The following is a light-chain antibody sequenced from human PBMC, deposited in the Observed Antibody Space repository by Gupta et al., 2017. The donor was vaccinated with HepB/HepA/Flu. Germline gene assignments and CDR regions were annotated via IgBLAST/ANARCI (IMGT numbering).Light chain of an antibody. CDR2: LNSDGSH. Sequence: QLVLTQSPSASASLGASVKLTCTLSSGHSSYAIAWHQQQPEKGPRYLMKLNSDGSHSKGDGIPDRFSGSRSGAERYLTISSLQSEDEADYYCQTWGTCPNWVFGGGTKLTVL. CDR3: QTWGTCPNWV. CDR1: SGHSSYA. V-gene: IGLV4-69*01. J-gene: IGLJ3*02.